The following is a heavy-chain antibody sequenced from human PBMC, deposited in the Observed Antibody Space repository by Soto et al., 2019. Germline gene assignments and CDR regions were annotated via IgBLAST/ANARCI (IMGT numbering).Heavy chain of an antibody. CDR2: TYYKSKWNN. J-gene: IGHJ6*02. CDR1: GDSVSSDTAS. CDR3: ARDHFLSHPMVRGVTFYYYYGMDV. D-gene: IGHD3-10*01. V-gene: IGHV6-1*01. Sequence: PSQTLSLTCAISGDSVSSDTASWIWIRQSPSRGLEWLGRTYYKSKWNNDYALSVKSRITISPDTSQNQFSLDLDSVTPEDTAVYYCARDHFLSHPMVRGVTFYYYYGMDVWGQGTTVTVSS.